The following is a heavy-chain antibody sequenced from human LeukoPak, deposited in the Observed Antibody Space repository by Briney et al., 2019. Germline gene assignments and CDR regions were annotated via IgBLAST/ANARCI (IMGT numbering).Heavy chain of an antibody. V-gene: IGHV3-11*01. CDR1: GFTFSDYY. Sequence: GGSLRLSCAASGFTFSDYYMSWIRQAPGKGLELVSYISSSGSTIYYADSVKGRFTISRDNAKNSLYLQMNSLRAEDTAVYYCARDRLRYFDWFPDAFDIWGQGTMVTVSS. D-gene: IGHD3-9*01. CDR3: ARDRLRYFDWFPDAFDI. J-gene: IGHJ3*02. CDR2: ISSSGSTI.